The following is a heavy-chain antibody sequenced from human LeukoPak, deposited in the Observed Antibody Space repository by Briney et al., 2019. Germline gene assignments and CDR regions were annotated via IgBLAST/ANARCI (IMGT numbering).Heavy chain of an antibody. D-gene: IGHD3-16*01. J-gene: IGHJ4*02. CDR3: ARDPGWGALDY. Sequence: PGGSLRLSRAASGFSFSSTWMTWVRQTPGKGLVLVSNINIDGSQRYHAYSVEGRFTISRDNVKNTLYLQMNSLRVEDTAVYYCARDPGWGALDYWGQGALVIVSS. CDR2: INIDGSQR. CDR1: GFSFSSTW. V-gene: IGHV3-7*03.